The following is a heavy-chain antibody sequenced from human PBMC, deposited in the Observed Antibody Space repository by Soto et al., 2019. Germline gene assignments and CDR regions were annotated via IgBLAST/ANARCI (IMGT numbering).Heavy chain of an antibody. V-gene: IGHV3-30*18. J-gene: IGHJ4*02. D-gene: IGHD6-13*01. CDR1: GFNFNSYD. CDR2: ISYEGRNN. Sequence: PGGSLRLSCAASGFNFNSYDMHWVRQAPGKGLEWVAVISYEGRNNYYADSVKGRFTISRDNAKNSLSLQMNSLRPEDTALYYCVKDKWYNNTWYLDYWGQGTLVTVSS. CDR3: VKDKWYNNTWYLDY.